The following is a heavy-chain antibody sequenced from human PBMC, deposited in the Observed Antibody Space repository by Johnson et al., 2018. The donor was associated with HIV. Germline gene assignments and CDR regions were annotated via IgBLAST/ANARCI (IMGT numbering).Heavy chain of an antibody. CDR3: ARPRAYSSSWFAFDI. CDR1: GFTFSNYA. CDR2: ISYDGSDK. Sequence: QVQLVESGGGLVQPGGSLRLSCAASGFTFSNYAMHWVRQAPGRGLEWVAVISYDGSDKYYADSVRGRFTISRDNSKNTLYLQMNSLGAEDTAVYYCARPRAYSSSWFAFDIWGQGTMVTVSS. J-gene: IGHJ3*02. D-gene: IGHD6-13*01. V-gene: IGHV3-30*04.